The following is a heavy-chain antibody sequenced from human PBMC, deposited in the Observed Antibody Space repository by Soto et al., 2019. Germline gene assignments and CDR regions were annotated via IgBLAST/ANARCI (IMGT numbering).Heavy chain of an antibody. CDR2: ISAYNGNT. CDR1: GYTFTSYG. Sequence: EASVKVSCKASGYTFTSYGISWVRQAPGQGLEWMGWISAYNGNTNYAQKLQGGVTMTTDTSTSTAYMELRSLRSDDTAVYYCARGGSGSYIRWDYYYYYGMDVWGQGTTVTVSS. CDR3: ARGGSGSYIRWDYYYYYGMDV. V-gene: IGHV1-18*01. D-gene: IGHD3-10*01. J-gene: IGHJ6*02.